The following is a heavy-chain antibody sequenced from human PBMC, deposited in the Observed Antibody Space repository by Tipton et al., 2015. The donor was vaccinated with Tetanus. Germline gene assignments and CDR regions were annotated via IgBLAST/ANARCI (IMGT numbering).Heavy chain of an antibody. CDR3: ARKKRDYYDSRSYYSDY. D-gene: IGHD3-10*01. CDR1: GFTFNTYW. J-gene: IGHJ4*02. CDR2: IKRDGSEK. Sequence: SLRLSCAASGFTFNTYWMSWVRQAPGKGLEWVGNIKRDGSEKYYVDSVKGRFTISRDNAKNSLYLQMNSLRAEDTAVYYCARKKRDYYDSRSYYSDYWGQGTLVTVSS. V-gene: IGHV3-7*01.